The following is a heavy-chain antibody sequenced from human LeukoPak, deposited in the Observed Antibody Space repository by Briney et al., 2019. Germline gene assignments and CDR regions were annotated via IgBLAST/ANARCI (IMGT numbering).Heavy chain of an antibody. J-gene: IGHJ6*03. CDR2: IIPIFGTA. V-gene: IGHV1-69*05. Sequence: SVKVSCKASGGTFSSYAISWVRQAPGQGLEWMGRIIPIFGTANYAQKFQGRVTITTDESTSTAYMGLSSLRSEDTAVYYCARSGKDIVVVPAARSSYYYYYYMDVWGKGTTVTVSS. CDR3: ARSGKDIVVVPAARSSYYYYYYMDV. CDR1: GGTFSSYA. D-gene: IGHD2-2*01.